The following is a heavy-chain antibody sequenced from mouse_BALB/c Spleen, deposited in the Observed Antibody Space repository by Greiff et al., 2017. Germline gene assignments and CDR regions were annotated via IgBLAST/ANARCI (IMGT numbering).Heavy chain of an antibody. CDR1: GFNIKDTY. Sequence: EVQLQQSGAELVKPGASVKLSCTASGFNIKDTYMHWVKQRPEQGLEWIGRIDPANGNTKYDPKFQGKATITADTSSNTAYLQLSSLTSEDTAVYYCAREGVGTGYFDYWGQGTTLTVSS. D-gene: IGHD4-1*01. J-gene: IGHJ2*01. V-gene: IGHV14-3*02. CDR2: IDPANGNT. CDR3: AREGVGTGYFDY.